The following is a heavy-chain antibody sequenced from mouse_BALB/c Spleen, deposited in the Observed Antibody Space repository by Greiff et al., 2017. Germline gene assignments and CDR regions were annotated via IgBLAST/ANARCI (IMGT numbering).Heavy chain of an antibody. J-gene: IGHJ2*01. CDR3: ARDRGAYYRYDGYYFDY. CDR1: GFTFSSYA. Sequence: EVQGVESGGGLVKPGGSLKLSCAASGFTFSSYAMSWVRQSPEKRLEWVAEISSGGSYTYYPDTVTGRFTISRDNAKNTLYLEMSSLRSEDTAMYYCARDRGAYYRYDGYYFDYRGQGTTLTVSS. D-gene: IGHD2-14*01. V-gene: IGHV5-9-4*01. CDR2: ISSGGSYT.